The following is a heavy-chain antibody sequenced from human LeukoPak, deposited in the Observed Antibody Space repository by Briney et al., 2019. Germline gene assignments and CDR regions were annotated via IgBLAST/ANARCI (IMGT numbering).Heavy chain of an antibody. CDR2: IWYDGSNK. J-gene: IGHJ4*02. CDR1: GFTFSSYG. D-gene: IGHD3-10*01. V-gene: IGHV3-33*01. CDR3: ARDRRITMVRGALDY. Sequence: GGPLRLSCAASGFTFSSYGMHWVRQAPGKGLEWVAVIWYDGSNKYYVDSVKGRFTISRDNSKNTLYLQMNSLRAEDTAVYYCARDRRITMVRGALDYWGQGTLVTVSS.